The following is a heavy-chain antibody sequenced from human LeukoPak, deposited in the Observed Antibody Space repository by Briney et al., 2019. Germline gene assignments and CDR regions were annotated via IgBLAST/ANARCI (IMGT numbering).Heavy chain of an antibody. CDR3: ARGSYCSGGSCSWFDP. Sequence: PSETLSLTCTVSGGSISSSSYYWGWIRQPPGKGLEWIGSIYYSGSTYYNPSLKSRVTISVDTSKNQFSLKLSSVAAADTAVYYCARGSYCSGGSCSWFDPWGQGTLVTVSS. D-gene: IGHD2-15*01. V-gene: IGHV4-39*07. CDR2: IYYSGST. J-gene: IGHJ5*02. CDR1: GGSISSSSYY.